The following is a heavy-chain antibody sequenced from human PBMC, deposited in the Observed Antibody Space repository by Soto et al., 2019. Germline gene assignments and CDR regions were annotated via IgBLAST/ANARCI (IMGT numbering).Heavy chain of an antibody. V-gene: IGHV3-72*01. J-gene: IGHJ4*02. Sequence: HPGGSLRLSCAVSGFTFGDHYMDWVRQAPGKGLEWIGRIRNKAHSYSATYAASVKGRLIISRDDSKNSVYLQVSSLKTGDTAVYYCARAFITGVLDYWGQGTLVTVSS. CDR1: GFTFGDHY. D-gene: IGHD3-10*01. CDR2: IRNKAHSYSA. CDR3: ARAFITGVLDY.